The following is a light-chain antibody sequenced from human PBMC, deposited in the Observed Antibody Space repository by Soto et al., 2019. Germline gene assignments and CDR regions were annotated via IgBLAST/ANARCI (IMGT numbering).Light chain of an antibody. CDR2: DAS. CDR3: QQRSNWPRIT. CDR1: QSVSSN. Sequence: EIVMTQSPATLSVSPGARVTLSCRASQSVSSNLVWYHQKPGQAPRLLIYDASNRATGIPARFSGSGSGTDFTLTISSLEPEDFAVYYCQQRSNWPRITFGQGTRLEIK. V-gene: IGKV3-11*01. J-gene: IGKJ5*01.